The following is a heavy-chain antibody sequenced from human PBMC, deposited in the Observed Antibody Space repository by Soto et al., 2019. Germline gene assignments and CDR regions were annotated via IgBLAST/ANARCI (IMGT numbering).Heavy chain of an antibody. D-gene: IGHD6-19*01. CDR2: VFTYKGNT. J-gene: IGHJ4*02. CDR3: TRVTPSGDMDY. Sequence: ASVKVSCKASGYPFTVYGLSWVRQAPGQGLEYMGWVFTYKGNTKYAQNLQGRVTMTTDTSTSTAYMELRSLASDDTAVYFCTRVTPSGDMDYWGQGTQVTVSS. CDR1: GYPFTVYG. V-gene: IGHV1-18*04.